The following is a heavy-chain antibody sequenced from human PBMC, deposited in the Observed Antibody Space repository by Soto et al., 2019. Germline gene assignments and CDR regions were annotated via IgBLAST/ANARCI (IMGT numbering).Heavy chain of an antibody. CDR1: GYTFTSYY. J-gene: IGHJ3*02. V-gene: IGHV1-46*03. CDR3: ATGGGSIAAAADAFDI. Sequence: ASVKVSCKASGYTFTSYYMHWVRQAPGQGLEWMGIINPSGGSTSYAQKFQGRVTMTRDTSTSTVYMELSSLRSEDTAEYYCATGGGSIAAAADAFDIWGQGTMVTVSS. CDR2: INPSGGST. D-gene: IGHD6-13*01.